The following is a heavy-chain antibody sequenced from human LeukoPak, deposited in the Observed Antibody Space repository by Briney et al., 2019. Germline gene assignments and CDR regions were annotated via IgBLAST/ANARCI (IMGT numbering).Heavy chain of an antibody. D-gene: IGHD2-2*01. J-gene: IGHJ4*02. V-gene: IGHV3-33*01. CDR3: ARDTLYCSSTSCPFDY. CDR1: GFTFSSYG. Sequence: GGSLRLSCAASGFTFSSYGMHWVRQAPGEGLEWVAVIWYDGSNKYYADSVKGRFTISRDNSKNTLYLQMNSLRAEDTAVYYCARDTLYCSSTSCPFDYWGQGTLVTVSP. CDR2: IWYDGSNK.